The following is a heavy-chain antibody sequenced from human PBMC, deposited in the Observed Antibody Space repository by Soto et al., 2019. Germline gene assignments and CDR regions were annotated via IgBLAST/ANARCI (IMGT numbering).Heavy chain of an antibody. V-gene: IGHV3-74*01. Sequence: PGGSLRLSCVASGFTFSRYWMHWVRQAPGKGPVWVSRINTDKSTLSYADAVEGRFTISRDNARNTLYLQMNSLRAEDTAVYYCAKLQRGYSYGLDYWGQGT. CDR1: GFTFSRYW. J-gene: IGHJ4*02. CDR3: AKLQRGYSYGLDY. CDR2: INTDKSTL. D-gene: IGHD5-18*01.